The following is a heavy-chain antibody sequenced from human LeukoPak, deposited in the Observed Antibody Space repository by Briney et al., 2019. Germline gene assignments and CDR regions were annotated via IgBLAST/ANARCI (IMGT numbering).Heavy chain of an antibody. CDR2: IYPGDSDT. CDR1: GYSFTSYW. CDR3: ARLPDYYDRSGSYYFDY. J-gene: IGHJ4*02. D-gene: IGHD3-22*01. V-gene: IGHV5-51*01. Sequence: GESLKISCKGSGYSFTSYWIGWVRQMPGKGLEWMGIIYPGDSDTRYSPSFQGQVTISADKSISTAYLQWSSLKASDTAMYYCARLPDYYDRSGSYYFDYWGQGTLVTVSS.